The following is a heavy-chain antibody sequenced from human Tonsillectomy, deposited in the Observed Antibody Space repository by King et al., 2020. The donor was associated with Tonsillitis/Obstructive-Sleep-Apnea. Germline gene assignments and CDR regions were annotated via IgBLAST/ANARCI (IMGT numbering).Heavy chain of an antibody. CDR2: ISSSGTTI. Sequence: EVQLVESGGGLVQPEGSLRPSCAASGFTFSSYELNWVRQAPGKGLEWVSCISSSGTTIYYADSVKGRFTISRDNAKNSLYLQMDSLRAEDTAVYYCVTQMDVWGQGTTVTVSS. J-gene: IGHJ6*02. CDR1: GFTFSSYE. CDR3: VTQMDV. V-gene: IGHV3-48*03. D-gene: IGHD4-23*01.